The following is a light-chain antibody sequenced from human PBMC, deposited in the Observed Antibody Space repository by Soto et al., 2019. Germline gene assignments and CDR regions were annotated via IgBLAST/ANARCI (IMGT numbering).Light chain of an antibody. CDR2: LNSDGSH. CDR1: SEHSDYA. CDR3: QTWGTGIVV. V-gene: IGLV4-69*01. Sequence: QSVLTQSPSASASLGASVKLTCTLSSEHSDYAIAWHQQQPEKGPQYLMKLNSDGSHTKGDGIPDRFSGSSSGAERYLTISSLQSEDEADYYCQTWGTGIVVFGGGTQLTVL. J-gene: IGLJ2*01.